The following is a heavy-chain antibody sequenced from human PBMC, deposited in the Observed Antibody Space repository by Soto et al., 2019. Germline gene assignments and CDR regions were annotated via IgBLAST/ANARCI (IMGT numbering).Heavy chain of an antibody. CDR3: TKNYYFDS. Sequence: VQLLESGGGLVQPGGSLRLSCAASGFTFSTYAMSWVRQAPGKALEWVSSINIVGGNTNYADSVRGRFTMSRDDSKNTVFLQMHSLRAEDTAIYYCTKNYYFDSWGQGTLVTVSS. CDR2: INIVGGNT. CDR1: GFTFSTYA. V-gene: IGHV3-23*01. J-gene: IGHJ4*02.